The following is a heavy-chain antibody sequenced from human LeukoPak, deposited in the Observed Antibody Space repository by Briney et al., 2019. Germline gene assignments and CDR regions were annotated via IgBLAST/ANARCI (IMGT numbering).Heavy chain of an antibody. CDR2: KYHRGST. Sequence: SQTLSLTCTVFGDSINDYCWSWIRQPPGKGLEWIGYKYHRGSTSYNPSLEGRVTISLDTSKNQFSLKLQSVTAADTAVYYCARRDDYFDSWGQGTLVTVSS. CDR3: ARRDDYFDS. V-gene: IGHV4-30-4*01. J-gene: IGHJ4*02. D-gene: IGHD5-24*01. CDR1: GDSINDYC.